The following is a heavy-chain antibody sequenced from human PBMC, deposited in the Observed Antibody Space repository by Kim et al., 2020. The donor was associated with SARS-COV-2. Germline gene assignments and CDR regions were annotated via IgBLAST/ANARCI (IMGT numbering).Heavy chain of an antibody. D-gene: IGHD3-3*01. CDR1: GFTFSSCA. J-gene: IGHJ1*01. CDR2: ITSDGSNK. CDR3: ARGLTILGVALAYTYD. Sequence: GGSLRLSCAASGFTFSSCAMNWVRQAPGKGLEWVAYITSDGSNKNYADSVKGRFTISRDNAKNSLYLQMNSLRAEDTAVYYCARGLTILGVALAYTYDWG. V-gene: IGHV3-48*01.